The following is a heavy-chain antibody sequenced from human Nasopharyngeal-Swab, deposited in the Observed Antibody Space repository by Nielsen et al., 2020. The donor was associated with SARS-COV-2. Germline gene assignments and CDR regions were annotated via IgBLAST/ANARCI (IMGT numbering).Heavy chain of an antibody. CDR1: GFTFSNYW. Sequence: GESLKISCAASGFTFSNYWMHWVRQAPGMGLVWVSRINGDGSSLNYADFVKGRLTISTDNAKSTLYLEMNSLRAEDTAVYYCARGRGSSTSMIGYWGQGTLVTVSS. V-gene: IGHV3-74*01. CDR3: ARGRGSSTSMIGY. CDR2: INGDGSSL. J-gene: IGHJ4*02. D-gene: IGHD2/OR15-2a*01.